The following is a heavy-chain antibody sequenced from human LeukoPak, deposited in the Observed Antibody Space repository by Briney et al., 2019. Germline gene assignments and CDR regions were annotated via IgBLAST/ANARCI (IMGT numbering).Heavy chain of an antibody. D-gene: IGHD2-2*01. Sequence: GGSLRLSCAASGFTFSSYSMNWVRQAPGKGLEWVAVISYDGSNKYYADSVKGRFTISRDNSKNTLYLQMNSLRAEDTAVYYCARDAIVPAANTYYYYMDVWGKGTTVTVSS. V-gene: IGHV3-30*03. CDR3: ARDAIVPAANTYYYYMDV. CDR1: GFTFSSYS. J-gene: IGHJ6*03. CDR2: ISYDGSNK.